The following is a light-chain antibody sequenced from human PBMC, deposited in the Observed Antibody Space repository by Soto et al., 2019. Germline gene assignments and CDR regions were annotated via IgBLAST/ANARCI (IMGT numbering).Light chain of an antibody. J-gene: IGLJ1*01. CDR2: EVS. V-gene: IGLV2-14*01. CDR1: SSDVGGYNY. Sequence: QSALTQPASVSGSPGQSITITCTGTSSDVGGYNYVSWYQQHPGKAPKLVIFEVSIRPSGVSFRFSGSKSGNTASPTISGLQTEDEADYYCSSYTSRPTLFVFGSGTKVTVL. CDR3: SSYTSRPTLFV.